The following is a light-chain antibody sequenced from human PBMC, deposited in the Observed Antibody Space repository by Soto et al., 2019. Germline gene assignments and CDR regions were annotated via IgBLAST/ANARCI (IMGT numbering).Light chain of an antibody. CDR1: QTVLYSSSNKNY. J-gene: IGKJ1*01. Sequence: DIVMTQSPDSLAVSLGERATINCKSSQTVLYSSSNKNYLAWYQQKPGQPPKLLIYWASTRESGVPDRFSGSGSATDFTLTISSLQAEDVAVHYCQQYYSSPTFGQGTKVEIK. CDR2: WAS. V-gene: IGKV4-1*01. CDR3: QQYYSSPT.